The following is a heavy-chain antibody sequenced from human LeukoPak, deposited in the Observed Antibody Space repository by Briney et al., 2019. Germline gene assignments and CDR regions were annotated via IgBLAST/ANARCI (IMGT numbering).Heavy chain of an antibody. CDR2: IIPIFGTA. Sequence: ASVKVSCKASGGTFSSYAISWVRQAPGQGLEWMGRIIPIFGTANYAQKFQGRVTITTDESTSTAYMELSSLRSEDTAVYYCARERLVVAATGYYYYYYMDVWGKGTTVTVSS. V-gene: IGHV1-69*05. J-gene: IGHJ6*03. CDR1: GGTFSSYA. CDR3: ARERLVVAATGYYYYYYMDV. D-gene: IGHD2-15*01.